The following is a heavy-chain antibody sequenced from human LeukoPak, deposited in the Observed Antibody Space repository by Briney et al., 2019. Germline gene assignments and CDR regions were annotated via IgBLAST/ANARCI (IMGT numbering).Heavy chain of an antibody. V-gene: IGHV4-59*12. CDR2: IYYSGST. J-gene: IGHJ6*03. CDR1: GGSISSYY. Sequence: PSETLSLTCTVSGGSISSYYWSWIRQPPGKGLEWIGYIYYSGSTNYNPSLKSRVIISVDTSKNQFSLKVNSLTAADTAVYYCATNGYYCMDVWGKGTTVTVSS. D-gene: IGHD2-8*01. CDR3: ATNGYYCMDV.